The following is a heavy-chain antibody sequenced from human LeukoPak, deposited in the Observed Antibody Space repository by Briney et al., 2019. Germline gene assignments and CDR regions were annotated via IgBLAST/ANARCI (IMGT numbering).Heavy chain of an antibody. J-gene: IGHJ4*02. D-gene: IGHD6-19*01. CDR2: INHSGST. CDR1: GGSFSGYY. Sequence: SETLSLTCAVYGGSFSGYYWSWIRQPPGKGLEWIGEINHSGSTNYNPSLKSRVTISVDTSKNQFSLKLSSVTAADTAVYYCARQQWFRVWDYWGQGTLVTVSS. V-gene: IGHV4-34*01. CDR3: ARQQWFRVWDY.